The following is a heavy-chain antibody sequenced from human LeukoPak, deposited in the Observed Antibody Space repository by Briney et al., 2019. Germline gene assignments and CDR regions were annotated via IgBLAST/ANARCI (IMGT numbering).Heavy chain of an antibody. CDR3: ARLEYSSSSPWDY. CDR1: GFTFSSYN. Sequence: GGSLRLSCAASGFTFSSYNMNWVRQAPGKGLEWVSSISSSSNYINYADSVKGRFTISRDNAKNSLYLQMNSLRAEDTTVYYCARLEYSSSSPWDYWGQGTLVTVSS. D-gene: IGHD6-6*01. CDR2: ISSSSNYI. J-gene: IGHJ4*02. V-gene: IGHV3-21*01.